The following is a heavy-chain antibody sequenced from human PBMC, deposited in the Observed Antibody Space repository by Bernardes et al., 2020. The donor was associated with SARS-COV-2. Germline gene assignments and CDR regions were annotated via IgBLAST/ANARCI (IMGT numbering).Heavy chain of an antibody. Sequence: GGSLRLSCTASEFTVSGNYISWVRQAPGKGLEWVSLIYSDDITYYADSVKGRFTFSRDNSKNSLYLQMNSLRAEDTAVYYCARGRGYYGMDGWGQGTTVTVSS. D-gene: IGHD3-10*01. CDR2: IYSDDIT. J-gene: IGHJ6*02. V-gene: IGHV3-53*01. CDR3: ARGRGYYGMDG. CDR1: EFTVSGNY.